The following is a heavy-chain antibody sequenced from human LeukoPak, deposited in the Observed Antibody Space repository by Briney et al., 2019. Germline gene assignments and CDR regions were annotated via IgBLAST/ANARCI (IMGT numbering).Heavy chain of an antibody. J-gene: IGHJ4*02. Sequence: GGSLRLSCAASGISFSSNAMHWVRQAPGKGLEWVAVISYDGNNIQYADSVKGRFTISRDNSKNTLFLQMNSLRDEDSAAYYCARVYLERLTAGYFDHWGQGTWVTVSP. D-gene: IGHD2-8*01. CDR1: GISFSSNA. CDR2: ISYDGNNI. V-gene: IGHV3-30-3*01. CDR3: ARVYLERLTAGYFDH.